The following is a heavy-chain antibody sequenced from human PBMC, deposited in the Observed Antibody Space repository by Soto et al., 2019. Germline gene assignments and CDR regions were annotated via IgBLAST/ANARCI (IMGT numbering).Heavy chain of an antibody. D-gene: IGHD3-10*01. Sequence: QITLKESGPTLVKPTQTLTLTCTFSGFSLSTSGVGVGWIRQPPGKALEWLALIYWDDDKRYSPSLKSRLTINKDTSKKQVVLTMTNMDPVDTATYYCALTYYGSGSYYNVRWFDPWGQGTLVTVSS. V-gene: IGHV2-5*02. CDR1: GFSLSTSGVG. J-gene: IGHJ5*02. CDR3: ALTYYGSGSYYNVRWFDP. CDR2: IYWDDDK.